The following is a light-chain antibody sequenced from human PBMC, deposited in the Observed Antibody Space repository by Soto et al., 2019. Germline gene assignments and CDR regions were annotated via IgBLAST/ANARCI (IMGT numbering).Light chain of an antibody. CDR3: SSHTSSNTRI. CDR1: SSDIGAYDY. Sequence: QSALTQPASVSGSPGQSIAISCTGTSSDIGAYDYVSWYQQHPDKAPKLMIYDVSNRPSGVSNRFSGSKSVNTATLTISGLQAEDEADYYCSSHTSSNTRIFGTGTKLTVL. CDR2: DVS. J-gene: IGLJ1*01. V-gene: IGLV2-14*03.